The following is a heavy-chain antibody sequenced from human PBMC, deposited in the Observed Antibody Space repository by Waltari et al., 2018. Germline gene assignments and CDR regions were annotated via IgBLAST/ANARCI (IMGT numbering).Heavy chain of an antibody. CDR1: GFTFSSYS. Sequence: EVQLVESGGGLVQPGGSLRLSCAASGFTFSSYSMNWVRQAPGKGLEWVSYISSSSSTIYYADSVKGRFTISRDNAKNSLYLQMNSLRAEDTAVYYCARDRGEAAAGSFDYWGQGTLVTVSS. D-gene: IGHD6-13*01. V-gene: IGHV3-48*04. CDR2: ISSSSSTI. CDR3: ARDRGEAAAGSFDY. J-gene: IGHJ4*02.